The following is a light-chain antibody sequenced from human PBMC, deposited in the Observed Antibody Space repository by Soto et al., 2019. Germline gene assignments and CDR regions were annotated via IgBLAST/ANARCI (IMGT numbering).Light chain of an antibody. CDR1: QSVSNRY. Sequence: DIVLTQSPGTRSLSPGERATLSCRASQSVSNRYLAWYQQKPGQAPRLLIYATSNRATGIPDRFSGSGSGTEFTLTISRLETEDFAVYYCQQSGNSFGQGTKVDIK. V-gene: IGKV3-20*01. CDR2: ATS. J-gene: IGKJ1*01. CDR3: QQSGNS.